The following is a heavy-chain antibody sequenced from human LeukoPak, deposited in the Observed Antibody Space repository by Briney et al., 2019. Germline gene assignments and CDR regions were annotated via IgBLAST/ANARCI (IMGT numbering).Heavy chain of an antibody. V-gene: IGHV1-18*01. CDR1: GYTFTSYG. D-gene: IGHD3-22*01. Sequence: ASVTVSCKASGYTFTSYGISWVRQAPGQGLEWMGWISAYNGNTNYAQKLQGRVTMTTDTSTSTAYMELRSLRSDDTAVYYCARVSPNYYDSSGYYMGDYFDYWGQGTLVTVSS. CDR2: ISAYNGNT. J-gene: IGHJ4*02. CDR3: ARVSPNYYDSSGYYMGDYFDY.